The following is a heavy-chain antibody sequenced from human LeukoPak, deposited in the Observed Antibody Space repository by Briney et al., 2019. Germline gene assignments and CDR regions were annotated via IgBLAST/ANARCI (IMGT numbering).Heavy chain of an antibody. CDR3: ARDEYYDSSGYYGVYFDY. CDR2: ISAYNGNT. CDR1: GYTFTSYG. Sequence: ASVKVSCKAAGYTFTSYGISWVRQAPGQGLEWMGWISAYNGNTNYAQKLQGRVTMTTDTSTSTAYMELRSLRSDDTAVYYCARDEYYDSSGYYGVYFDYWGQGTLVTVSS. D-gene: IGHD3-22*01. J-gene: IGHJ4*02. V-gene: IGHV1-18*01.